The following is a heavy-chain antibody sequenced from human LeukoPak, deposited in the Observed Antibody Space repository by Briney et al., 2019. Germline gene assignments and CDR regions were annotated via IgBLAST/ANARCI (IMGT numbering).Heavy chain of an antibody. D-gene: IGHD6-19*01. V-gene: IGHV1-69*04. Sequence: FIXXXXSWVXXXGGQGLEWMGRIILILGIANYPQKFQGRVTITADKSTSTAYMELSSLRSEDTAVYYCARDLIGYSSGWYYFDYWGQGTLVTVSS. CDR3: ARDLIGYSSGWYYFDY. CDR2: IILILGIA. J-gene: IGHJ4*02. CDR1: FIXXX.